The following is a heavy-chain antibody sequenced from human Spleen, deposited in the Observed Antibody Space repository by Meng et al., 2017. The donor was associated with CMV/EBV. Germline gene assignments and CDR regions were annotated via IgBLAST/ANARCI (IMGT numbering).Heavy chain of an antibody. V-gene: IGHV3-69-1*01. D-gene: IGHD3-10*01. Sequence: GESLKISCAASGFTFSDYYWNWVRLEWVSSISSSSTLYYADSVKGRFTISRDNAKNSLYLQRNSPRAEDTAVFYCARYDHLLLNDYWGQGTLVTVSS. CDR1: GFTFSDYY. J-gene: IGHJ4*02. CDR2: ISSSSTL. CDR3: ARYDHLLLNDY.